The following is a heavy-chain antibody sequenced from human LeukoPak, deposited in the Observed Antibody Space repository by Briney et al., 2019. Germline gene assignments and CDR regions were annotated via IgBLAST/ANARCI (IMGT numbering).Heavy chain of an antibody. CDR3: ARMPLVVVVAAGFDY. CDR1: GGSISSTSYY. J-gene: IGHJ4*02. V-gene: IGHV4-39*01. Sequence: SETLSLTCTVSGGSISSTSYYWGWIRRPPGKGLEWIGSIYYSGSTYYNPSLKSRVTISVDTSKNQFSLKLSSVTAADTAVYYCARMPLVVVVAAGFDYWGQGTLVTVSS. D-gene: IGHD2-15*01. CDR2: IYYSGST.